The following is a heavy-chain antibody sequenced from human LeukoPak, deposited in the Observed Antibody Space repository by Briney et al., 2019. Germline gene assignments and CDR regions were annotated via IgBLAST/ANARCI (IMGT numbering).Heavy chain of an antibody. D-gene: IGHD3-10*01. CDR2: ISLDGSRK. CDR1: GLTFTSHG. CDR3: ARDRAVSWLDS. J-gene: IGHJ5*01. V-gene: IGHV3-33*05. Sequence: GGSLRLSCAASGLTFTSHGFHWVRQAPGRGLEWLTFISLDGSRKSYADSVKGRFTFSRDVSKNTLYLEMNSLRAEDTATYYCARDRAVSWLDSWGLGTLVTVSS.